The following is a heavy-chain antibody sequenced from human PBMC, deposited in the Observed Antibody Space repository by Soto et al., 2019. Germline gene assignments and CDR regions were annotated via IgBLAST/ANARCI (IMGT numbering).Heavy chain of an antibody. CDR3: ARGIAVDWFDP. V-gene: IGHV4-59*01. CDR1: GGSISSYY. J-gene: IGHJ5*02. Sequence: PSETLSLTCTVSGGSISSYYWSWIRQPPGKGLEWIGYIYYSGSTNYNPSLKSRVTISVDTSKNQFSLKLSSVTAADTAVYYCARGIAVDWFDPWGQGTLVTVSS. CDR2: IYYSGST. D-gene: IGHD6-19*01.